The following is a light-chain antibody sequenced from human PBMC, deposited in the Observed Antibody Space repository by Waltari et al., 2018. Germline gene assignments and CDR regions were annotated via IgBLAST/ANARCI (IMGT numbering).Light chain of an antibody. J-gene: IGLJ2*01. V-gene: IGLV1-40*01. CDR3: QSSDNSLRHPNVV. Sequence: VLTQPPSVSGAPGQRVTISWSGSSSNIGAGYDVQWYQQVPAAAPKLLIEGCSKRTPGRSDRFSSSKAGNSVSMTITGLYTEDECVYFCQSSDNSLRHPNVVFGGRIQLPVL. CDR1: SSNIGAGYD. CDR2: GCS.